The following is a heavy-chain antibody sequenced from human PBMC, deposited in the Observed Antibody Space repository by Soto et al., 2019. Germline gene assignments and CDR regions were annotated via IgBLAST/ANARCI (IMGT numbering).Heavy chain of an antibody. J-gene: IGHJ6*02. Sequence: SVKVSCKTSVHPLTSYFIHLVRQAPGQGLEWMGWIDANSGGTNYAQKFHGRVTMTRDTSINTVYMELSSLRSEYTAVYYCEVIAAAGNYYYGMDVWGQGTTVTVSS. CDR3: EVIAAAGNYYYGMDV. D-gene: IGHD6-13*01. CDR2: IDANSGGT. CDR1: VHPLTSYF. V-gene: IGHV1-2*02.